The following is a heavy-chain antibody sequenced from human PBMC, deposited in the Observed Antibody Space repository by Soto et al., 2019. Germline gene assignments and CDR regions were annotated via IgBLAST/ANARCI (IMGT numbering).Heavy chain of an antibody. CDR2: INAGNGNT. Sequence: ASVKVSCKASGYTFTSYAMHWVRLAPGQRLEWMGWINAGNGNTKYSQKFQGRVTITRDTSASTAYMELSSLRSEDTAVYYCARDHVGAVAGTDVYYYYYGMDVWGQGTTVTVSS. D-gene: IGHD6-19*01. V-gene: IGHV1-3*01. CDR1: GYTFTSYA. CDR3: ARDHVGAVAGTDVYYYYYGMDV. J-gene: IGHJ6*02.